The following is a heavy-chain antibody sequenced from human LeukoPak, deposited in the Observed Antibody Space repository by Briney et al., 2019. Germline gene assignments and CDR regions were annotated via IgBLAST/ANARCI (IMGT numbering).Heavy chain of an antibody. V-gene: IGHV4-38-2*02. CDR1: GYSISSGYY. D-gene: IGHD3/OR15-3a*01. J-gene: IGHJ4*02. CDR2: IYYSGDT. Sequence: PSETLSLTCTVSGYSISSGYYWGWIRQPPGKGLEWIGSIYYSGDTYYNASLKSQVSISIDTSKNQFSLRLTSVTAADTAVYYCARQTGSGLFILPGGQGTLVTVSS. CDR3: ARQTGSGLFILP.